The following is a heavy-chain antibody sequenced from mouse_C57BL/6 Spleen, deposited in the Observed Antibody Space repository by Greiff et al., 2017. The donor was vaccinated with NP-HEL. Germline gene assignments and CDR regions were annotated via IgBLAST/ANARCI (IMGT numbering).Heavy chain of an antibody. CDR1: GFTFSDYG. CDR2: ISSGSSTI. CDR3: AKNFDGPFAY. J-gene: IGHJ3*01. D-gene: IGHD2-3*01. Sequence: VQLKESGGGLVKPGGSLKLSCAASGFTFSDYGMHWVRQAPEKGLEWVAYISSGSSTIYYADTVKGRFTISRDNAKNTLFLQMTSLRSEDTAMYYCAKNFDGPFAYWGQGTLVTVAA. V-gene: IGHV5-17*01.